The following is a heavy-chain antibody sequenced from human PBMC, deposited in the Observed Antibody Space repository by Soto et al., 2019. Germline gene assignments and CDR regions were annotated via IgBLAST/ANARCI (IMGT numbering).Heavy chain of an antibody. J-gene: IGHJ4*02. V-gene: IGHV1-69*01. D-gene: IGHD5-12*01. CDR3: ERDKEMATINYFDY. CDR1: GGTFSSYA. CDR2: IIPIFVTA. Sequence: QVQLVQSGAEVKKPGSSVKVSCKASGGTFSSYAISWVRQAPGQGLEWMGGIIPIFVTANYAQKFQGRVTITSDDATSTAYMELSSLRSEDTAVYYCERDKEMATINYFDYWGQGTRVTVSS.